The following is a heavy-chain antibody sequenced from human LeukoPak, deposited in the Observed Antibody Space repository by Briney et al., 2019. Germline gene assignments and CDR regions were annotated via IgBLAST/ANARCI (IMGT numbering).Heavy chain of an antibody. Sequence: GGSLRLSCAASGFTFSSYGMHWVRQAPGKGLEWVAFIRYDGSNKYYADSVKGRFTISRDNAKNSPYLQMNSLRAEDTAVYYCARGDMSGSYYYYYYMDVWGKGTTVTVSS. J-gene: IGHJ6*03. CDR1: GFTFSSYG. V-gene: IGHV3-30*02. CDR2: IRYDGSNK. D-gene: IGHD1-26*01. CDR3: ARGDMSGSYYYYYYMDV.